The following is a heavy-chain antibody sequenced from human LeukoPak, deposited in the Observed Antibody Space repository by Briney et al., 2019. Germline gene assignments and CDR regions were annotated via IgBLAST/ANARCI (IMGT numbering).Heavy chain of an antibody. J-gene: IGHJ4*02. Sequence: PGGSLRLSCAASGFTFSSYGMSWVRQAPGKGLEWVSAISGSGGSTYYADSVKGRFTISRDNSKNTLYLQMNSLRAEDTAVYYCARDDYYGSGSLDYWGQGTLVTVSS. D-gene: IGHD3-10*01. CDR2: ISGSGGST. CDR3: ARDDYYGSGSLDY. V-gene: IGHV3-23*01. CDR1: GFTFSSYG.